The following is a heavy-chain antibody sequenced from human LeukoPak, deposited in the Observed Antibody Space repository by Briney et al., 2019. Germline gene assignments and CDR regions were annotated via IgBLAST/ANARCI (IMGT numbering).Heavy chain of an antibody. Sequence: PSETLSLTCSVSGASITSDAYYWAWLRQPPGKGLEWIGSVYYSGSIKYNPSLKGRVSISRDMSKIQFFLNLNSVNATDTAVYYCARRDYAAWFDPWGQGTLVTVSS. J-gene: IGHJ5*02. CDR3: ARRDYAAWFDP. CDR1: GASITSDAYY. D-gene: IGHD4/OR15-4a*01. CDR2: VYYSGSI. V-gene: IGHV4-39*07.